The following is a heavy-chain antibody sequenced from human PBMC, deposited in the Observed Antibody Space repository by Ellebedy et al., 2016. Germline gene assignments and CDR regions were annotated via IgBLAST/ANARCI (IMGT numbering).Heavy chain of an antibody. CDR1: GFTVISHY. Sequence: GGSLRLXXAASGFTVISHYLSWVRQAPGKGLEWVSIIYSNDETYYADSVKGRFTISRDESKNTVYLQMDTLRAEDTAVYFCARDLDDPLRATMDVWGQGTTVTVSS. V-gene: IGHV3-53*01. CDR2: IYSNDET. J-gene: IGHJ6*02. CDR3: ARDLDDPLRATMDV.